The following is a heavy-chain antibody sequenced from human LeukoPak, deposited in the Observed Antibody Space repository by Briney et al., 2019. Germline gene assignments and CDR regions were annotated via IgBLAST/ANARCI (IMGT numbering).Heavy chain of an antibody. J-gene: IGHJ4*02. CDR1: GYTFTSYG. V-gene: IGHV1-18*01. CDR2: IRAYNGNT. Sequence: GASVKVSCKASGYTFTSYGISWVRQAPGQGLEWMGWIRAYNGNTNYAKKFQGRVTITRDMSLRPAYIERSSLRSEDSAGYYWASGVGWELQLEGIFDYWGQGTLVTDSS. CDR3: ASGVGWELQLEGIFDY. D-gene: IGHD1-26*01.